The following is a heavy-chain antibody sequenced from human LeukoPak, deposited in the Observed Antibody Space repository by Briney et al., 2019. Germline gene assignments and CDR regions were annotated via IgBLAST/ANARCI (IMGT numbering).Heavy chain of an antibody. CDR1: GGSFSGYY. J-gene: IGHJ4*02. V-gene: IGHV4-34*01. Sequence: SETLSLTCAVYGGSFSGYYWSWIRQPPGKGLEWIGEINHSGSTNYNPSLKSRVTISVDTSKNQFSLKLSSVTAADTAVYYCATPKDGSGSYYGYYFDYWGQGTLVTVSS. D-gene: IGHD3-10*01. CDR3: ATPKDGSGSYYGYYFDY. CDR2: INHSGST.